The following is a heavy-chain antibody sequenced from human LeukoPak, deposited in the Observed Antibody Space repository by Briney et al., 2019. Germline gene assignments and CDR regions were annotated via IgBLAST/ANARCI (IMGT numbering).Heavy chain of an antibody. J-gene: IGHJ3*02. CDR2: IYYSGST. V-gene: IGHV4-59*01. CDR1: GGSISSYY. Sequence: SETLSLTCTVSGGSISSYYWSWIRKPPGKGLEWIGYIYYSGSTNYNPSLKSRVTISVDTSKNQFSLKLSSVTAADTAVYYCARGPYYYDSSGYYYVAFDIWGQGTMVTVSS. CDR3: ARGPYYYDSSGYYYVAFDI. D-gene: IGHD3-22*01.